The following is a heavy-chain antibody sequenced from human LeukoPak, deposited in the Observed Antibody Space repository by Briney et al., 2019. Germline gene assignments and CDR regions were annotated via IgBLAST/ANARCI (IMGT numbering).Heavy chain of an antibody. CDR3: ARVRCSSTSCTYYFDY. CDR1: GFTFSSYS. CDR2: ISSSSSYI. V-gene: IGHV3-21*01. Sequence: GGSLSLSCAASGFTFSSYSMNWVRQAPGKGLEWVSSISSSSSYIYYADSVKGRFTISKDNAKNSLYLQMNSLRAEDTAVYYCARVRCSSTSCTYYFDYWGQGTLVTVSS. D-gene: IGHD2-2*01. J-gene: IGHJ4*02.